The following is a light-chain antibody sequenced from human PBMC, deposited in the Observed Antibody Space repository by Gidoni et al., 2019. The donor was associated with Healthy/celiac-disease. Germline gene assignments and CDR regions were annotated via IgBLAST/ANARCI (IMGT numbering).Light chain of an antibody. Sequence: DIQMTQSPSSLSASVGDRVTITCRASQSISSYLNWDQQKQGKAPKLLIYSASSLQSGVPSRFSGSGSGTDFTLTISSLQPEDFATYYCQQSYSTPSITFGQGTRLESK. V-gene: IGKV1-39*01. CDR3: QQSYSTPSIT. CDR2: SAS. J-gene: IGKJ5*01. CDR1: QSISSY.